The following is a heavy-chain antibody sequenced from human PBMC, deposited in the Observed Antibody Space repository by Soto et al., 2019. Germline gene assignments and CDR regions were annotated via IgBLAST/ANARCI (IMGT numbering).Heavy chain of an antibody. CDR1: GYTFTSYG. J-gene: IGHJ6*02. CDR2: ISAYNGNT. Sequence: QVQLVQSGAEVKKPGASVKVSCKASGYTFTSYGISWVRKAPGQGIEWMGWISAYNGNTNYAQKLQGRVTMTTDTSTSTAYMELRSLRSDDTAVYYCATTLKSGYSYGYYYYYGMDVWGQGTTVTVSS. V-gene: IGHV1-18*01. D-gene: IGHD5-18*01. CDR3: ATTLKSGYSYGYYYYYGMDV.